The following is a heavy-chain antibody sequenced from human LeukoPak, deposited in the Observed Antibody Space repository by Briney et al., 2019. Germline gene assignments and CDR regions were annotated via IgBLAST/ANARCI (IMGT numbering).Heavy chain of an antibody. CDR2: IDNGGSGT. Sequence: GGSLRLSCAAPVFTFSGYWMHCVRHVPEKGLVLVSRIDNGGSGTAYADSVKGRFTVSRDNAKNTLYLQMNSLRAEDTAIYYCARGGGWDTIFRVVQYMDVWGKGTTVTVSS. CDR1: VFTFSGYW. J-gene: IGHJ6*03. V-gene: IGHV3-74*01. CDR3: ARGGGWDTIFRVVQYMDV. D-gene: IGHD3-3*01.